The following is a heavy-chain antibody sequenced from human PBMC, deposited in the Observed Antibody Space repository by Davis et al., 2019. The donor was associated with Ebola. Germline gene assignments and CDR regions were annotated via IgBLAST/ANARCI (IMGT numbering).Heavy chain of an antibody. CDR3: VRDFWSSHRDH. J-gene: IGHJ4*02. D-gene: IGHD3-3*01. CDR1: GYTFTDYG. Sequence: ASVQVSCKASGYTFTDYGITWVRQAPGQGLEWVGWSYTAKQNTHYAQKFQGSVTMTTDTSTSTAYMELTSLGSDDTAVYYCVRDFWSSHRDHWGQGTLVTVSS. CDR2: SYTAKQNT. V-gene: IGHV1-18*01.